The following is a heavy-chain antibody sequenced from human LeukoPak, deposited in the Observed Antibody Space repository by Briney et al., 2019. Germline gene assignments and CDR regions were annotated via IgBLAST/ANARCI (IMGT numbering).Heavy chain of an antibody. V-gene: IGHV3-30*03. CDR1: GFTLSAYS. D-gene: IGHD3-9*01. Sequence: GGSLRLSCAASGFTLSAYSMNWVRQAPGKGLEWVALISYDGSNKYYTDSVKGRLTISRDNSKNTLYLQINSLRAEDTAVYFCARDRDILTGFYYYGMDVWGQGTTVTVSS. CDR2: ISYDGSNK. CDR3: ARDRDILTGFYYYGMDV. J-gene: IGHJ6*02.